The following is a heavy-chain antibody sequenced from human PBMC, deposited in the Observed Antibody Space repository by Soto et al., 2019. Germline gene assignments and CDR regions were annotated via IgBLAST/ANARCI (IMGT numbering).Heavy chain of an antibody. CDR2: IYWDDSK. V-gene: IGHV2-5*02. CDR3: AHKGPEDWPLDY. J-gene: IGHJ4*02. D-gene: IGHD3-9*01. CDR1: GFSLSTSGVG. Sequence: QITLKESGPTLVRPTQTLTLTCAFSGFSLSTSGVGMGWIRQPPGKALEWLAVIYWDDSKHYSPSLRSRLTITKDTSKNQVVLTMTNMDPMDTGTYYCAHKGPEDWPLDYWGQGTLVTASS.